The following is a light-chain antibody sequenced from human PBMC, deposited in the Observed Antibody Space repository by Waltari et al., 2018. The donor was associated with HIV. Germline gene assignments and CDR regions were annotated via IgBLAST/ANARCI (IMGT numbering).Light chain of an antibody. Sequence: QPVLPQPPSASASLGASVTPTCTLSRGYSTYKVHWSPQTPGKGPRFVRRVGTGGIVGSKGDGIPDRFSVLGAGLNRYLTINNIQEEDESDYYCGADHGSGSNWVFGGGTKLTVL. CDR2: VGTGGIVG. CDR1: RGYSTYK. V-gene: IGLV9-49*01. CDR3: GADHGSGSNWV. J-gene: IGLJ2*01.